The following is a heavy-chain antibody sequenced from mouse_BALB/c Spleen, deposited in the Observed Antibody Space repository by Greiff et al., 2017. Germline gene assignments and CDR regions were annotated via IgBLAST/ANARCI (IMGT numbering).Heavy chain of an antibody. CDR3: APGTTVLDY. J-gene: IGHJ2*01. CDR2: IDPETGGT. D-gene: IGHD1-1*01. CDR1: GYTFTDYE. V-gene: IGHV1-15*01. Sequence: QIQLQQSGAELVRPGASVTLSCKASGYTFTDYEMHWVKQTPVHGLEWIGAIDPETGGTAYNQKFKGKTTLTADKSSSTAYMQLSSLTSEDSAVYYCAPGTTVLDYWGQGTTLTVSS.